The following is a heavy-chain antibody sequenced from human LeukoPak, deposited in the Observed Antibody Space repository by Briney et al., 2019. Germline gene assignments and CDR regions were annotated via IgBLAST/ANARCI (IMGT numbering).Heavy chain of an antibody. CDR2: IYYSGST. J-gene: IGHJ4*02. Sequence: SETLSLTCTVSGGSISSYYWSWIRQPPGKGLEWIGYIYYSGSTNCNPSLKSRVTISVDTSKNQFSLKLSSVTAADTAVYYCARSYYDSSGSSWYFDYWGQGTLVTVSS. V-gene: IGHV4-59*01. CDR3: ARSYYDSSGSSWYFDY. CDR1: GGSISSYY. D-gene: IGHD3-22*01.